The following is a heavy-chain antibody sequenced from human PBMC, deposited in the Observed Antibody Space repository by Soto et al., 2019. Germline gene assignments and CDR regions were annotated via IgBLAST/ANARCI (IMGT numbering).Heavy chain of an antibody. J-gene: IGHJ4*02. Sequence: SETLSLTCAVYGGSFSGYYWSWIRQPPGRGLEWIGEINHSGSTNYNPSLKSLVTISVDSSKNQFSLMLSSVTAADTAVYYCARVRNRGYSYGDYWGQGTLVTV. V-gene: IGHV4-34*01. D-gene: IGHD5-18*01. CDR3: ARVRNRGYSYGDY. CDR2: INHSGST. CDR1: GGSFSGYY.